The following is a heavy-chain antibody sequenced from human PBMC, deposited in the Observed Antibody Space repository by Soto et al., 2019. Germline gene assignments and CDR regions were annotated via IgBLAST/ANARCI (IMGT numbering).Heavy chain of an antibody. J-gene: IGHJ6*02. Sequence: GESLKISCKGSGYSFTSYWIGWVRQMPGKGLEWMGITYPGDSDTRYSPSFQGQVTISVDKSISTAYLQWSSLKASDTAMYYCAGRALCSSTSCTEGPNYYYYGMDAWGQGTTVTV. CDR2: TYPGDSDT. CDR3: AGRALCSSTSCTEGPNYYYYGMDA. CDR1: GYSFTSYW. V-gene: IGHV5-51*01. D-gene: IGHD2-2*01.